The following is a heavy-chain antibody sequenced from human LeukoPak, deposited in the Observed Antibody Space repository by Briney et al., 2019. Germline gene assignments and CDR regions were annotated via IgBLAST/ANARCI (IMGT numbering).Heavy chain of an antibody. J-gene: IGHJ4*02. CDR1: GGSISSYY. D-gene: IGHD3-22*01. V-gene: IGHV4-59*01. Sequence: SETLSLTCTVSGGSISSYYWSWIRQPPGKGLEWIGYIYYSGSTNYNPSLKSRVTISVDTSKNQFSLKLSSVTAADTAVYYCATLYYYDSSGPHFDYWGQGTLVTVSS. CDR2: IYYSGST. CDR3: ATLYYYDSSGPHFDY.